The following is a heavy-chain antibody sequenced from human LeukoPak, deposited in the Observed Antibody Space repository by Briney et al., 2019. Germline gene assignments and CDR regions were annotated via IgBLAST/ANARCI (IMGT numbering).Heavy chain of an antibody. Sequence: PGGSLRLSCAASGFTFSSYAMSWVRQAPGKGLEWVSAISGSGGSTYYADSVKGRFTISRGDARNSLYLQMNSLRAEDTALYYCARSPYSGSYGPFDYWGQGTLVTVSS. D-gene: IGHD1-26*01. CDR1: GFTFSSYA. V-gene: IGHV3-23*01. CDR3: ARSPYSGSYGPFDY. J-gene: IGHJ4*02. CDR2: ISGSGGST.